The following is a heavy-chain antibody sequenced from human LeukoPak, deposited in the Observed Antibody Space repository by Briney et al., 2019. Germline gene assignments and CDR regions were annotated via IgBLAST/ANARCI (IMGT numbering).Heavy chain of an antibody. CDR3: AREGMATITRDAFDI. V-gene: IGHV1-18*01. J-gene: IGHJ3*02. Sequence: ASVKVSCKXSGYTFTSYGISWVRQAPGQGLEWMGWISAYNGNTNYAQKFQGRVTMTTDTSTSTAYMELRSLRSDDTAVYFCAREGMATITRDAFDIWGQGTMVTVSS. CDR2: ISAYNGNT. D-gene: IGHD5-24*01. CDR1: GYTFTSYG.